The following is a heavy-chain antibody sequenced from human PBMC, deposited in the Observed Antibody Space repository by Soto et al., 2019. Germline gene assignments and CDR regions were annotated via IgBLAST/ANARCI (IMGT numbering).Heavy chain of an antibody. CDR2: ITSGGSPM. CDR1: GFTFSNYE. CDR3: ARLHCTSTNCSDNYYYGMDV. Sequence: GESLKISCAASGFTFSNYEMNWVRQAPGKGLEWVAYITSGGSPMYYADSVKGRFTISRDNVRNSLFLQMNSLRAEDTAVYYCARLHCTSTNCSDNYYYGMDVWGPGTTVTVSS. D-gene: IGHD2-2*01. V-gene: IGHV3-48*03. J-gene: IGHJ6*02.